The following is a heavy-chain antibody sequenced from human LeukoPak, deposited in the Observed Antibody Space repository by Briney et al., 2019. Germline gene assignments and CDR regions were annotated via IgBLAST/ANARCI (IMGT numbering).Heavy chain of an antibody. D-gene: IGHD6-19*01. Sequence: VASVKVSCKASGYIFTSYNINWVRQAPGQGLEWMGIINPSGGSTNYAQKFQGRVTMTRDTSTSTVYMELSSLRSEDTAVYYCARFAVHRRLAVAGQFGLDYWGQGTLVTVSS. CDR3: ARFAVHRRLAVAGQFGLDY. J-gene: IGHJ4*02. CDR1: GYIFTSYN. CDR2: INPSGGST. V-gene: IGHV1-46*01.